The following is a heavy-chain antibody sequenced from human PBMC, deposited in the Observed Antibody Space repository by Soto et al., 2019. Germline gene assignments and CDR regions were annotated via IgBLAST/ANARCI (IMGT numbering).Heavy chain of an antibody. CDR1: GGSISSGDYY. CDR2: IYYSGST. Sequence: SGTLSLTCTVSGGSISSGDYYWSWIRQPPGKGLEWIGYIYYSGSTYYNPSLKSRVTISVDTSKNQFSLKLSSVTAADTAVYYCARLNVDTAMARVRYYYYGMDVWGQGTTVTVS. CDR3: ARLNVDTAMARVRYYYYGMDV. J-gene: IGHJ6*02. D-gene: IGHD5-18*01. V-gene: IGHV4-30-4*01.